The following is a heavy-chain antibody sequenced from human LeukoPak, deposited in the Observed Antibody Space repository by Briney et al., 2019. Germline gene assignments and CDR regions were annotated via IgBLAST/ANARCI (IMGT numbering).Heavy chain of an antibody. J-gene: IGHJ4*02. CDR2: ISSSSYI. CDR1: GFTFSSYS. CDR3: AREYGSGSYYNGY. V-gene: IGHV3-21*01. Sequence: GGSLRLSCAASGFTFSSYSMNWVRQAPGKGLGWVSSISSSSYIYYADSVKGRFTISRDNAKNSLYLQMNSLRAEDTAVYYCAREYGSGSYYNGYWGQGTLVTVSS. D-gene: IGHD3-10*01.